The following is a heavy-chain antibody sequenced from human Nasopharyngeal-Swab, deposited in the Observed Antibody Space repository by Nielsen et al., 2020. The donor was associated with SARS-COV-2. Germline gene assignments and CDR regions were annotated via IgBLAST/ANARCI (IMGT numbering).Heavy chain of an antibody. D-gene: IGHD2-2*01. J-gene: IGHJ1*01. Sequence: GESLKISCAVSGLTVSSTYMSWVRQAPGKGLEWVSVTEIGGTTHYADSVKGRFSISRDSSTNTLYLQMNNVRAEDTAVYYCARDLGGGYCTTTNCPGSWGQGNLVTVSS. CDR2: TEIGGTT. CDR1: GLTVSSTY. V-gene: IGHV3-53*01. CDR3: ARDLGGGYCTTTNCPGS.